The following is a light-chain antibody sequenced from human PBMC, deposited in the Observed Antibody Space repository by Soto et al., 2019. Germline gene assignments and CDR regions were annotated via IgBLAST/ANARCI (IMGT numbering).Light chain of an antibody. V-gene: IGKV3-15*01. J-gene: IGKJ4*01. CDR3: QQYNNWPLP. CDR1: QSVSSN. Sequence: EIVMTQSPATLSVSPGARATLSCRATQSVSSNLAWYQQQPGQAPRLLIYGASTRATGVPARFSGSGAGTEFTLTISSLQSEEFAVYYCQQYNNWPLPFGGGTMVEIK. CDR2: GAS.